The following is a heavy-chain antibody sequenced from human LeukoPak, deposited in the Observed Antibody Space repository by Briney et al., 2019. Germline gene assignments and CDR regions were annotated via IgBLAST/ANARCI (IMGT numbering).Heavy chain of an antibody. CDR2: IRYDGSNK. J-gene: IGHJ3*02. Sequence: GGSLRLSCAASGFTFSSYAMHWVRQAPGKGLEWVAFIRYDGSNKYYADSVKGRFTISRDNAKNSLYLQMNSLRAEDTALYYCAKGKGELLRDALDIWGQGTMVTVSS. D-gene: IGHD1-26*01. V-gene: IGHV3-30*02. CDR1: GFTFSSYA. CDR3: AKGKGELLRDALDI.